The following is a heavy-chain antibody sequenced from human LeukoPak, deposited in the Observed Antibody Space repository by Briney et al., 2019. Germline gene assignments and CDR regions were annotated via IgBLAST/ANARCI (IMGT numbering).Heavy chain of an antibody. J-gene: IGHJ2*01. D-gene: IGHD1-7*01. CDR1: GFALSNHW. V-gene: IGHV3-7*03. Sequence: GGSRRLSCTASGFALSNHWMNWVRQAPGKGLEWVANIKQDGSAKYCVDSVKGRFTISRDNTKNSLYLQMNSLRAEDTALYYCARDAGRTLDLWGRGTPVTVSS. CDR2: IKQDGSAK. CDR3: ARDAGRTLDL.